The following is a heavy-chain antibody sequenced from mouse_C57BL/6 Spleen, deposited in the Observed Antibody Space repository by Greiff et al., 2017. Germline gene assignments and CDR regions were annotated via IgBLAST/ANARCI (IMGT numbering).Heavy chain of an antibody. CDR1: GYTFTDYN. CDR3: ARGGYYGSSSGYFDV. Sequence: VQLQQSGSELVKPGASVKIPCKASGYTFTDYNMDWVKQSHGKSLEWIGDINPNNGGTIYNQKFKGKATLTVDKSSSTAYMELRSLTSEDTAVYYCARGGYYGSSSGYFDVWGTGTTVTVSS. D-gene: IGHD1-1*01. V-gene: IGHV1-18*01. J-gene: IGHJ1*03. CDR2: INPNNGGT.